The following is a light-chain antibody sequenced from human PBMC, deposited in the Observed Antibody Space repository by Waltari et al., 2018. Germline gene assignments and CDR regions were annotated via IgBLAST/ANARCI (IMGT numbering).Light chain of an antibody. J-gene: IGLJ2*01. V-gene: IGLV2-23*01. Sequence: QSALTQPASVSGSPGQSITISCTGTSTDIGSFGLVSWYQQHPGRAPTLIIYDGTRRPSAPSDRLFGSKSGNTASLTISGLLAEDEADYYCSSYTSDTTHVVFGGGTKLTVL. CDR2: DGT. CDR1: STDIGSFGL. CDR3: SSYTSDTTHVV.